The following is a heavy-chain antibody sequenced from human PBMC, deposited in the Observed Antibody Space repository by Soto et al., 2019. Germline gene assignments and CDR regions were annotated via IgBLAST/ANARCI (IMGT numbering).Heavy chain of an antibody. CDR2: ISHSGST. V-gene: IGHV4-59*11. CDR1: CGSISGHY. Sequence: QVQLQESGPGLVKPSETLSLTCTVSCGSISGHYWSWIRQPPGKGLEWIGYISHSGSTNYNPSLKSRVIILVDTSKNQFSLKLSSVTAADTAVYYCAKAASYYDINWFDPWGQGTLVTVSS. CDR3: AKAASYYDINWFDP. J-gene: IGHJ5*02. D-gene: IGHD3-22*01.